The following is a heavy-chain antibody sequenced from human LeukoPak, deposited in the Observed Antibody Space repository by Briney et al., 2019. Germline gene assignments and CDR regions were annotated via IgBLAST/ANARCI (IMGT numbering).Heavy chain of an antibody. V-gene: IGHV3-9*01. CDR1: GFTFDDYA. CDR3: AKDSGRYSSGWYST. D-gene: IGHD6-19*01. J-gene: IGHJ4*02. CDR2: ISWNSGSI. Sequence: GGSLRLSCAASGFTFDDYAMHWVRQAPGKGLEWVSGISWNSGSIGYADSVKGRFTISRDNAKNSLYLQMNSLRAEDTALYYCAKDSGRYSSGWYSTWGQGTLVTVSS.